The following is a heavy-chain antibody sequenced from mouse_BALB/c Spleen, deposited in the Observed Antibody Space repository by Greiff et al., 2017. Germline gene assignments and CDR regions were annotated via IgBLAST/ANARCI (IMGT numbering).Heavy chain of an antibody. V-gene: IGHV14-3*02. CDR1: GFNIKDTY. CDR2: IDPANGNT. D-gene: IGHD2-4*01. J-gene: IGHJ3*01. CDR3: ARSVYYDYTWFAY. Sequence: EVQLQHSGAELVKPGASVKLSCTASGFNIKDTYMHWVKQRPEQGLEWIGRIDPANGNTKYDPKFQGKATITADTSSNTAYLQLSSLTSEDTAVYYCARSVYYDYTWFAYWGQGTLVTVSA.